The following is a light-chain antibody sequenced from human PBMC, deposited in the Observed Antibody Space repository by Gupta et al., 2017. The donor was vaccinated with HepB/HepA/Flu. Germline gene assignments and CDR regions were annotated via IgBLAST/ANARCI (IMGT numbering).Light chain of an antibody. Sequence: EIVLTQSPATLSLSPGERATLSCRASQSVSSYLAWYQQKPGQAPRLLIYDTSNRDTGIPARFSGSGFGKDVSLTISSREQEDFAGYYCQQRSNWPPITFGRGTKVDIK. CDR2: DTS. CDR1: QSVSSY. CDR3: QQRSNWPPIT. J-gene: IGKJ4*01. V-gene: IGKV3-11*01.